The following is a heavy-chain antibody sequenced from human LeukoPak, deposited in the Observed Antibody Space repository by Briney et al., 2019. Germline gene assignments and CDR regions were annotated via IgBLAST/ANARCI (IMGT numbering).Heavy chain of an antibody. D-gene: IGHD1-1*01. J-gene: IGHJ3*02. CDR1: GYTFTSYY. CDR2: INPSGGST. V-gene: IGHV1-46*01. CDR3: ARDRTSRSSKDAFDI. Sequence: GASVKVSCTASGYTFTSYYMHWVRQAPGQGLEWMGIINPSGGSTSYAQKFQGRVTMTRDTSTSTVYMELSSLRSEDTAVYYCARDRTSRSSKDAFDIWGQGTMVTVSS.